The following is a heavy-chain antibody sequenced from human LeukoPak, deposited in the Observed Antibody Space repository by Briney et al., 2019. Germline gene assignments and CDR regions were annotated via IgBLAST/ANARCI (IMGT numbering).Heavy chain of an antibody. CDR2: ISTSGSTL. Sequence: PGGSLRLSCAASGFSFSSYEMNCVRQAPGKGLEWVSWISTSGSTLNYADSVKGRFTVSRDNARNSLYLQMNSLRAEDTAVYYCARDGPGYSFDYWGQGTLVTVS. D-gene: IGHD5-18*01. CDR3: ARDGPGYSFDY. CDR1: GFSFSSYE. V-gene: IGHV3-48*03. J-gene: IGHJ4*02.